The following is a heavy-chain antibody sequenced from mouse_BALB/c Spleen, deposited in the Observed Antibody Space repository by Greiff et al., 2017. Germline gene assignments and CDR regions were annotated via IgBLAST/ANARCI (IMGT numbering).Heavy chain of an antibody. D-gene: IGHD1-3*01. V-gene: IGHV5-12-1*01. CDR3: AREELWFAY. Sequence: EVQGVESGGGLVKPGGSLKLSCAASGFAFSSYDMSWVRQTPEKRLEWVAYISSGGGSTYYPDTVKGRFTISRDNAKNTLYLQMSSLKSEDTAMYYCAREELWFAYWGQGTLVTVSA. CDR1: GFAFSSYD. CDR2: ISSGGGST. J-gene: IGHJ3*01.